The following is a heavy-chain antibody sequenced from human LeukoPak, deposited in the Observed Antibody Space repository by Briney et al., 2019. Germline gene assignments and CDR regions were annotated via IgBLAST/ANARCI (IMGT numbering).Heavy chain of an antibody. CDR3: ARVIGGSGWNWYFDL. J-gene: IGHJ2*01. CDR1: GYTFTSYG. Sequence: GASVKVSCKASGYTFTSYGISWVRQAPGQGLEWMGWISAYNGNTNYAQKLQGRVTMTTDTSTSTAYMELRSLRSDDTAVYYCARVIGGSGWNWYFDLWGRGTLVTVSS. CDR2: ISAYNGNT. V-gene: IGHV1-18*01. D-gene: IGHD6-19*01.